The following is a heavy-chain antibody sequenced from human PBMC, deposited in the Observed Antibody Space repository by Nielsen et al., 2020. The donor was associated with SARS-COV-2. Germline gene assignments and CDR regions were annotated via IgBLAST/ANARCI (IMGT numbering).Heavy chain of an antibody. Sequence: ASVKVSCKASGYTFTSYGISWVRQAPGQGLEWMGWISAFNGNTNYAQKFQGRVTMTRDTSTSTVYMELSSLRSEDTAVYYCARDRGMATILPWGQGTLVTVSS. CDR3: ARDRGMATILP. D-gene: IGHD5-24*01. CDR2: ISAFNGNT. J-gene: IGHJ5*02. V-gene: IGHV1-18*01. CDR1: GYTFTSYG.